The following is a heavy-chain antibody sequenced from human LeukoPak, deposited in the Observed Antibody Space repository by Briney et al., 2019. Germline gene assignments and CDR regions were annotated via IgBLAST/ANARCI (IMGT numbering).Heavy chain of an antibody. Sequence: ASVKVSCKTSGYTFTSYGITWVRQAPGQGLEWMGWISGYNGNTKYAQKFQGRVTMSTDTSMSTAYMELRSLRSDDTAVYYCARVGITLLWLATNDYWGQGTLVPVSS. CDR2: ISGYNGNT. J-gene: IGHJ4*02. V-gene: IGHV1-18*01. CDR1: GYTFTSYG. D-gene: IGHD2-2*01. CDR3: ARVGITLLWLATNDY.